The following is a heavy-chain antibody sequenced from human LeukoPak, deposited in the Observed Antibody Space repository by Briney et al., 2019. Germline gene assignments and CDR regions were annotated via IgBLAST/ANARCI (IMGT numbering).Heavy chain of an antibody. CDR1: GGSISSYY. J-gene: IGHJ4*02. D-gene: IGHD5-18*01. CDR2: IYYSGST. Sequence: SETLSLTCPVSGGSISSYYWSWIRQPPGKGLEWIGYIYYSGSTNYNPSLKSRVTISVDTSKNQFSLKLSSVTAADTAVYYCARHVGIHLWSLYFDYWGQGSLVTVSS. V-gene: IGHV4-59*08. CDR3: ARHVGIHLWSLYFDY.